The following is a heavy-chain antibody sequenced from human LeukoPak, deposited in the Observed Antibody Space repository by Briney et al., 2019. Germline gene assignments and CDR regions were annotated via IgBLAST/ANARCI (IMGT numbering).Heavy chain of an antibody. D-gene: IGHD6-13*01. V-gene: IGHV1-69*06. CDR3: ARGPRAAAGTDYYYYMDV. CDR2: IIPIFGTA. J-gene: IGHJ6*03. CDR1: GGTFSSYA. Sequence: ASVKVSCKASGGTFSSYAISWVRQAPGQGLEWMGGIIPIFGTANYAQKFQGRVTMTADTSTSTAYMELRSLRSDDTAVYYCARGPRAAAGTDYYYYMDVWGKGTTVTVSS.